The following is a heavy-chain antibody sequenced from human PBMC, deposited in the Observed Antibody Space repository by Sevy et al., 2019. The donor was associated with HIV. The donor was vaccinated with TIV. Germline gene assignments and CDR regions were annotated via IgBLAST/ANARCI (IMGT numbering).Heavy chain of an antibody. CDR1: GFTFSTYT. CDR2: ISSSSSYI. CDR3: ARAADYCTTTSCYIDY. Sequence: GGSLRLSCAASGFTFSTYTMNWVRQAPGKGLEWVSSISSSSSYIYYADSVKGRFTISRDNAKNSLYLQMNSLRVEDTAVSYCARAADYCTTTSCYIDYWGQGTLVTISS. D-gene: IGHD2-2*02. J-gene: IGHJ4*02. V-gene: IGHV3-21*01.